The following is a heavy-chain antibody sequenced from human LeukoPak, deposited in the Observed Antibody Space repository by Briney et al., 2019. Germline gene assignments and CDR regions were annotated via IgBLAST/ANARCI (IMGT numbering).Heavy chain of an antibody. V-gene: IGHV4-4*07. CDR1: GGSISNYY. D-gene: IGHD2-15*01. CDR2: IDTSWST. J-gene: IGHJ3*02. CDR3: ARVYCSGGSCYFGDAFDI. Sequence: SETLSLTCTVSGGSISNYYWNWIRQPAGKGLEWIGRIDTSWSTNYNPSLKSRVTMSVDTSKNQFSLKVTSVTAADTAVYYCARVYCSGGSCYFGDAFDIWGQGTMVTVSS.